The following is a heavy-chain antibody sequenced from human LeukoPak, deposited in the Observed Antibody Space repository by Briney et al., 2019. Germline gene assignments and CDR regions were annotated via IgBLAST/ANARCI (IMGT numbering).Heavy chain of an antibody. D-gene: IGHD3-10*01. J-gene: IGHJ6*03. Sequence: SEALSLTCTVSGGSISSSNYYWGWIRQPPGKGLEWIGTIYYSGTTYYNPSLESRVTISEDTSKNQFSLTLRSVTAADTAVYYCARQISDYYYYYMDVWGKGTTVTVSS. CDR1: GGSISSSNYY. CDR3: ARQISDYYYYYMDV. CDR2: IYYSGTT. V-gene: IGHV4-39*01.